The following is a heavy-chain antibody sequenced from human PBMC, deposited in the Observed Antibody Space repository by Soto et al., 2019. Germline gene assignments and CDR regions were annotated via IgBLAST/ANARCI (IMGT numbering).Heavy chain of an antibody. CDR2: IIPIFGTA. CDR3: ARVHSTTGTTYYYYYYGMDV. D-gene: IGHD1-7*01. V-gene: IGHV1-69*13. J-gene: IGHJ6*02. Sequence: SVKVSCKASGGTFSSYAISWVRQAPGQGLEWMGGIIPIFGTANYAQKFQGRVTITADESTSTAYMELSSLRSEDTAVYYCARVHSTTGTTYYYYYYGMDVWGQGTTVTVSS. CDR1: GGTFSSYA.